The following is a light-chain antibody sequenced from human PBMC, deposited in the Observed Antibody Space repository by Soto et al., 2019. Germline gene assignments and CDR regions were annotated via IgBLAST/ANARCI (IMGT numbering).Light chain of an antibody. J-gene: IGKJ3*01. CDR2: TAS. CDR3: QQLYSYPLT. V-gene: IGKV1-9*01. CDR1: QGISNY. Sequence: DIQLTQSPSFLSASVGDRVTITCRASQGISNYVAWYQQKPGKAPKLLIYTASTLQSGVPSRFSGSGSGTEFTLTISSLQPEDFATYYCQQLYSYPLTFGPGTRVDIK.